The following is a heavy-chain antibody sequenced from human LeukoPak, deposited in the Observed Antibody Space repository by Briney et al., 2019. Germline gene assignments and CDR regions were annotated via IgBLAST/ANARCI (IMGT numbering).Heavy chain of an antibody. CDR1: GFTFSDSW. J-gene: IGHJ3*02. CDR2: INPDGSVK. Sequence: GGSLRLSCEASGFTFSDSWMTWVRQAPGAGLEYLAIINPDGSVKSCVDSVRGRFTISRDNTKNSVYLQMDSLRAEDTAVYYCARDREQQWYKAGPVGAFDIWGQGTMVTVSS. CDR3: ARDREQQWYKAGPVGAFDI. V-gene: IGHV3-7*01. D-gene: IGHD6-19*01.